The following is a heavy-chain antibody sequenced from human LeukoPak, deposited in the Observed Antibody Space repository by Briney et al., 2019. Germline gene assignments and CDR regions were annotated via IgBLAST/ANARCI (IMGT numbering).Heavy chain of an antibody. D-gene: IGHD5-24*01. CDR1: GGSISSGGYY. V-gene: IGHV4-61*02. CDR3: ARVGPHRKMATTRYHFDY. J-gene: IGHJ4*02. Sequence: SETLSLTCTVSGGSISSGGYYWSWIRQPAGKGLEWIGRMYTSGNTNYNPSLKSRATISVDTSKNQFSLELSSVTAADTAVYYCARVGPHRKMATTRYHFDYWGQGTLVTVSS. CDR2: MYTSGNT.